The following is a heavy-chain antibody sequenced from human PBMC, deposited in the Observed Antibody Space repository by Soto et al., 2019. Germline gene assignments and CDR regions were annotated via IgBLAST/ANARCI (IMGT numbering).Heavy chain of an antibody. CDR3: ARQDIVATRALDY. J-gene: IGHJ4*02. Sequence: SETLSLTCTVSGGSISSSSYYWGWIRQPPGKGLEWIGSIYYSGSTYYNPSLKSRVTISVDTSKNQFSLKLSSVTAADTAVYYCARQDIVATRALDYWGQGTLVTVSS. D-gene: IGHD5-12*01. CDR1: GGSISSSSYY. CDR2: IYYSGST. V-gene: IGHV4-39*01.